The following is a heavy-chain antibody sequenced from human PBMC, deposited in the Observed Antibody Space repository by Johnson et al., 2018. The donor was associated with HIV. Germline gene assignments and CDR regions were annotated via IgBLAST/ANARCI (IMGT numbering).Heavy chain of an antibody. V-gene: IGHV3-23*04. CDR2: ISGSGGST. Sequence: VQLVESGGGVVRPGGSLRLSCAASGFTFDDYGMSWVRQAPGKGLEWVSAISGSGGSTYYADSVKGRFTISRDNSKNTLYLQMNSLRAEDTAVYYCARAGVVFSTASHDAFDIWGQGTMVTVSS. J-gene: IGHJ3*02. CDR3: ARAGVVFSTASHDAFDI. CDR1: GFTFDDYG. D-gene: IGHD2-21*01.